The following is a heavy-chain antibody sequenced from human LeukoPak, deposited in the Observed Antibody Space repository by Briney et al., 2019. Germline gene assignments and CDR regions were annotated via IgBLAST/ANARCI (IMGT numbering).Heavy chain of an antibody. V-gene: IGHV1-69*04. CDR1: GGTFSSYA. Sequence: SVKVSCKASGGTFSSYAISWVRQAPGQGLEWMGRIIPILGIANYAQKFQGRVTITADKSTSTAYMELSSLRSEDTAVYYCAREARDGYNSLYYFDYWGQGTLVTVSS. CDR2: IIPILGIA. J-gene: IGHJ4*02. CDR3: AREARDGYNSLYYFDY. D-gene: IGHD5-24*01.